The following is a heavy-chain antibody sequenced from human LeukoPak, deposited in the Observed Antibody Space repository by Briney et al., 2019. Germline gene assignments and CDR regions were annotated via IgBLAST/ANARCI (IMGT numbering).Heavy chain of an antibody. Sequence: GGSLRLSCGASGFTFSSSAMHWVRQGPGKGLEWVAYIAHHGNNKYYADSVKGRFTISRGNSKGSLYLQMNSLRADDTAVYYCAKDGSWSCTDWGQGTLVRVSS. V-gene: IGHV3-30*02. J-gene: IGHJ4*02. D-gene: IGHD2-8*02. CDR3: AKDGSWSCTD. CDR1: GFTFSSSA. CDR2: IAHHGNNK.